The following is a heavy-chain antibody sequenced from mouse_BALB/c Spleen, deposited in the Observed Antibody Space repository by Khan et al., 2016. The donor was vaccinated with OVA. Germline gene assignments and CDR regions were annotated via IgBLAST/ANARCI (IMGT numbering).Heavy chain of an antibody. V-gene: IGHV3-2*02. D-gene: IGHD2-3*01. CDR3: ARDGSRYNYAMDY. J-gene: IGHJ4*01. CDR2: ISYSGST. CDR1: GYSITSDYA. Sequence: EVQLLESGPGLVKPSQPLSLTCTVTGYSITSDYAWNWIRQFPGNKLDWMGYISYSGSTNYNPSLKIRLSITRDTSKNQFFLQLNSVTTEETATYYCARDGSRYNYAMDYWGQGTSVTVSS.